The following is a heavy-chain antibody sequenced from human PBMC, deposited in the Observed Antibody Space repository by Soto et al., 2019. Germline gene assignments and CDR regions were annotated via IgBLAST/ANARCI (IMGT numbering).Heavy chain of an antibody. D-gene: IGHD1-26*01. CDR1: GYTFSDYY. CDR2: INPSSGGT. Sequence: ASVKVSCKASGYTFSDYYVHWVREAPGQGLEWMGWINPSSGGTIYTQRFQGRVTMTRDTSINTVYMELSRLTSDDTAVYYCAREMGVIGAHGYTWFDPWGQGALVTVSS. CDR3: AREMGVIGAHGYTWFDP. V-gene: IGHV1-2*02. J-gene: IGHJ5*02.